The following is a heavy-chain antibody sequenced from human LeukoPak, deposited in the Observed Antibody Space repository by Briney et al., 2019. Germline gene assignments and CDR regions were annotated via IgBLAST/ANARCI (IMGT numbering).Heavy chain of an antibody. J-gene: IGHJ4*02. CDR1: GYTFTSYG. V-gene: IGHV1-18*01. CDR2: ISAYNGNT. CDR3: ARVISVAGTGDY. D-gene: IGHD6-19*01. Sequence: ASVKVSCKASGYTFTSYGISWVRQAPGQGLEWMGWISAYNGNTNYAQKLKGRVTMTTDTSTSTAYMELRSLRSDDTAVYYCARVISVAGTGDYWGQGTLVTVSS.